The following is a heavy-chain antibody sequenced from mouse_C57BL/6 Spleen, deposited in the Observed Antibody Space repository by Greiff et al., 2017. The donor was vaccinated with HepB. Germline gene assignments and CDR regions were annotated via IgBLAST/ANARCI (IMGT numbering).Heavy chain of an antibody. CDR2: INPNNGGT. J-gene: IGHJ3*01. V-gene: IGHV1-26*01. Sequence: EVQLVESGPELVKPGASVKISCKASGYTFTDYYMNWVKQSHGKSLEWIGDINPNNGGTSYNQKFKGKATLTVDKSSSTAYMELRSLTSEDSAVYYCARNIYYYGSSYVKGGFAYWGQGTLVTVSA. D-gene: IGHD1-1*01. CDR3: ARNIYYYGSSYVKGGFAY. CDR1: GYTFTDYY.